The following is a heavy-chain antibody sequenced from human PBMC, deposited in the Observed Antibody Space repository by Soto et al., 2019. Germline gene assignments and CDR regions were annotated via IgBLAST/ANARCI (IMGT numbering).Heavy chain of an antibody. Sequence: QVQLQESGPGLVKPSETLPLTCTVSGDSIRSSGYYWDWIRQPPGKGLEWIGTIYYTGSTYYNPSLKSRITISVDTSKNRFSLNLRSVTAAATAVYYCARRVPIEMPRGWFDPWGQGTLVTVSS. D-gene: IGHD2-2*01. CDR1: GDSIRSSGYY. J-gene: IGHJ5*02. CDR2: IYYTGST. V-gene: IGHV4-39*01. CDR3: ARRVPIEMPRGWFDP.